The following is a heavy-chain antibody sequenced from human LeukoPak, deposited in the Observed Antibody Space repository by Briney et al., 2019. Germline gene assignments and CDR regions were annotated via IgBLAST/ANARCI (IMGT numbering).Heavy chain of an antibody. CDR3: ARVRHPYIVGATRYYMDV. V-gene: IGHV1-2*02. Sequence: GASVKVSCKASGYTFISYGISWVRQAPGQGLEWMGWINPNSGGTNYAQKFQGRVTMTRDTSISTAYMELSRLRSDDTAVYYCARVRHPYIVGATRYYMDVWGKGTTVTISS. J-gene: IGHJ6*03. CDR1: GYTFISYG. D-gene: IGHD1-26*01. CDR2: INPNSGGT.